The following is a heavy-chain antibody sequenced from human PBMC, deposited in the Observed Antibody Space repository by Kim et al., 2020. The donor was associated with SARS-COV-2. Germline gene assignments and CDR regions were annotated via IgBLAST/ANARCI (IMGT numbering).Heavy chain of an antibody. D-gene: IGHD3-22*01. CDR2: IIPIFGTA. CDR3: ARGLLKGDYYDSSGAGDAFDI. CDR1: GGTFSSYA. Sequence: SVKVSCKASGGTFSSYAISWVRQAPGQGLEWMGGIIPIFGTANYAQKFQGRVTITADESTSTAYMELSSLRSEDTAVYYCARGLLKGDYYDSSGAGDAFDIWGQGTMVTVSS. V-gene: IGHV1-69*13. J-gene: IGHJ3*02.